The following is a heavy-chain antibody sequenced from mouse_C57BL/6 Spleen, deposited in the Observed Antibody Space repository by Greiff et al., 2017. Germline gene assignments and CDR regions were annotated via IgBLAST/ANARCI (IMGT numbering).Heavy chain of an antibody. V-gene: IGHV1-81*01. CDR3: ARHSAGYFDY. D-gene: IGHD3-2*02. CDR1: GYTFTSYG. Sequence: VQLVESGAELARPGASVKLSCKASGYTFTSYGISWVKQRTGQGLEWIGEIYPRSGNTYYNEKFKGKATLTADKSSSTAYMELRSLTSEDSAVYFCARHSAGYFDYWGQGTTLTVSS. CDR2: IYPRSGNT. J-gene: IGHJ2*01.